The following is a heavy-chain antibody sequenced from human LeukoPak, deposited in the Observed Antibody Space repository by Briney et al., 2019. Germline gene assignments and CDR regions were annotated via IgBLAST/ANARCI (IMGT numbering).Heavy chain of an antibody. Sequence: QTGGSLRLSCAASGFIFSSYWMHWVRQAPGKGLVWVSRINSDGSSTSYADSVKGRFTISRDNAKNTLYLQMNSLRAEDTAIYYCARVDNWNDGGYWGQGTLVTVSS. D-gene: IGHD1-20*01. CDR1: GFIFSSYW. V-gene: IGHV3-74*01. J-gene: IGHJ4*02. CDR3: ARVDNWNDGGY. CDR2: INSDGSST.